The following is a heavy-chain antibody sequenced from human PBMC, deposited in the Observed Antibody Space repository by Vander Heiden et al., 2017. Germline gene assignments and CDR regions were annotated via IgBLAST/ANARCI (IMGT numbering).Heavy chain of an antibody. D-gene: IGHD6-19*01. J-gene: IGHJ4*02. V-gene: IGHV3-72*01. CDR3: ARGQYGFSGWYVDY. CDR1: GFTSTDHY. Sequence: EVQLVESGGGLAQPGGPLRLPCAVSGFTSTDHYMDWDRQAPGKRLEWVGRTRNKANSYTTEYAASVKGRFTISRDDSKNSLYLQMNSLKTEDTAVYYCARGQYGFSGWYVDYWGQGTLVTVSS. CDR2: TRNKANSYTT.